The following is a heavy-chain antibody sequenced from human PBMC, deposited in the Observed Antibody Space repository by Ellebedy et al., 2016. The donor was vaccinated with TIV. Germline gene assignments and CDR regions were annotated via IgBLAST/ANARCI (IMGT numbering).Heavy chain of an antibody. CDR3: AKGMSSGWYHFDY. CDR1: GFTFDDYA. Sequence: GGSLRLXXAASGFTFDDYAMHWVRQAPGKGLEWVSGISWNSGSIGYADSVKGRFTISRDNAKNSLYLQMNSLRAEDTALYYCAKGMSSGWYHFDYWGQGTLVTVSS. J-gene: IGHJ4*02. V-gene: IGHV3-9*01. D-gene: IGHD6-19*01. CDR2: ISWNSGSI.